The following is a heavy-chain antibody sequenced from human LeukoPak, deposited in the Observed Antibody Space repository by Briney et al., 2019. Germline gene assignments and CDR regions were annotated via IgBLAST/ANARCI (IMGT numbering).Heavy chain of an antibody. D-gene: IGHD3-22*01. V-gene: IGHV4-61*02. CDR2: IYTSGST. Sequence: SETLSLTCTVSGGSISSGSYYWSWIRQPAGKGLEWIGRIYTSGSTNYNPSLKSRVTISVDTSKNQFSLKLSSVTAADTAVYYCARDNDSSGYPNAFDIWGQGTMVTVSS. CDR1: GGSISSGSYY. CDR3: ARDNDSSGYPNAFDI. J-gene: IGHJ3*02.